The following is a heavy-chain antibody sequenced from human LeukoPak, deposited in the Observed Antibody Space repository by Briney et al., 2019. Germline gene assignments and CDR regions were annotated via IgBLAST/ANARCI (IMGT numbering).Heavy chain of an antibody. V-gene: IGHV3-30*18. CDR3: AKDGVYYYYGMDV. CDR1: GFTLRAYG. Sequence: QPGGSLRLSCAASGFTLRAYGMHWVRQAPGKGLEWVAVISYDGSNKYYADSVKGRFTISRDNSKNTLYLQMNSLRAEDTAVYYCAKDGVYYYYGMDVWGQGTTVTVSS. J-gene: IGHJ6*02. CDR2: ISYDGSNK.